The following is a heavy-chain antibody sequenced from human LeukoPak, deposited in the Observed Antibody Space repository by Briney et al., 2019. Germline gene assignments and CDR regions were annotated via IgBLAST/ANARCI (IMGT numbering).Heavy chain of an antibody. CDR1: GYTFTSYY. J-gene: IGHJ3*02. D-gene: IGHD2-2*01. CDR3: ARDLGPAAIPFDI. V-gene: IGHV1-2*02. CDR2: INPNSGGT. Sequence: ASVKVSCKASGYTFTSYYMHWVRQAPGQGLEWMGWINPNSGGTNYAQKFQGRVTMTRDTSISTAYMELSRLRSDDTAVYYCARDLGPAAIPFDIWGQGTMVTVSS.